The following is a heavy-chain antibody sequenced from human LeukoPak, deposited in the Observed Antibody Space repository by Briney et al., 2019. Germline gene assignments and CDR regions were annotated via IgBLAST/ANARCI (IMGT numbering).Heavy chain of an antibody. Sequence: GSLRLSCATSGFTFSGYSMNWVRQPPGKGLEWIGSIYYSGSTYYNPSLKSRVTISVDTSKNQFSLKLSSVTAADTAVYYCARERGVRGVIGNWGQGTLVTVSS. CDR3: ARERGVRGVIGN. CDR1: GFTFSGYS. V-gene: IGHV4-39*07. J-gene: IGHJ4*02. CDR2: IYYSGST. D-gene: IGHD3-10*01.